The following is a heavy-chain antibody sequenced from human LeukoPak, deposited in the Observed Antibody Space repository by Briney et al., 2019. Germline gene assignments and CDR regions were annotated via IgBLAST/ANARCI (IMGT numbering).Heavy chain of an antibody. CDR3: SRVRNYYDRSGYLDY. CDR1: GGSISSGGYY. V-gene: IGHV4-31*03. J-gene: IGHJ4*02. Sequence: SETLSLTCTVSGGSISSGGYYWSWIRQHPGKGLEWIGYIYYSGSTYYNPSLNSRVTISVDTSKNQFSLKPSSVTAADTAVYYCSRVRNYYDRSGYLDYWGQGTLVTVSS. CDR2: IYYSGST. D-gene: IGHD3-22*01.